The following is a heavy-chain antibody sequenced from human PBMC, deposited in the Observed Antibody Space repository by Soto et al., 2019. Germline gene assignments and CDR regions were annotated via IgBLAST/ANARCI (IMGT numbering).Heavy chain of an antibody. CDR2: IANDGSNK. J-gene: IGHJ4*02. CDR1: GFIFSNYG. Sequence: QVQLVESGGGVVQPGRSLRLSCAASGFIFSNYGMHWVRQAPGKGLEWVAIIANDGSNKNYADSVKGRFTISRDNSKNTLDLQMNSLITEDTGIYYCPKAAGPGVAKVTSFHYWGQGTLVTVSS. D-gene: IGHD4-4*01. CDR3: PKAAGPGVAKVTSFHY. V-gene: IGHV3-30*18.